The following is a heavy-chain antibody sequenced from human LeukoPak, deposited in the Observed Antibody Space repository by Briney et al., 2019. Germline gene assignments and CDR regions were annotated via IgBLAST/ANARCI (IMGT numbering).Heavy chain of an antibody. CDR3: ARSSGSYRPFDS. Sequence: GGSLRLSCAASGFTFTNFEMNWVRQAPGKGLEWVSYISYSGSTTSYADSVKGRFTISRDNAKNSLYLQMNSLRAEDTGIYYCARSSGSYRPFDSWGQGTLVIVSS. D-gene: IGHD3-22*01. V-gene: IGHV3-48*03. CDR2: ISYSGSTT. CDR1: GFTFTNFE. J-gene: IGHJ4*02.